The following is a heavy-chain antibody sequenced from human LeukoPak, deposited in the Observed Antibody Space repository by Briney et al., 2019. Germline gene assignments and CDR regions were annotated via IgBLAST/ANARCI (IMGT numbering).Heavy chain of an antibody. CDR1: GFTFSSYC. J-gene: IGHJ4*02. CDR3: ARVYSGGFYQIDY. V-gene: IGHV3-7*04. Sequence: PGGSLRLSCAAAGFTFSSYCMAWVRQAPGKGLEWVANIKEGGSAKYYVDSVRGRFTISRDNAKNSLYLQMNSLRAEDTAVYYCARVYSGGFYQIDYWGQGTLVTVSS. D-gene: IGHD6-19*01. CDR2: IKEGGSAK.